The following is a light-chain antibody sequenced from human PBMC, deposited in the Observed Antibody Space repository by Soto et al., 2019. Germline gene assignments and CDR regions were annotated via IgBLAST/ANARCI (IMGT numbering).Light chain of an antibody. CDR1: SSDVGGYNF. V-gene: IGLV2-14*01. CDR2: EVS. CDR3: YSYRGYYTRV. Sequence: QSVLTQPASVSGSPGQSITTSCTVTSSDVGGYNFVSWYQQRPGRAPKLLIYEVSRRPSGVSNRFSGSKSGDTASLTISGLQAEDEADYYCYSYRGYYTRVFGTGTKVTVL. J-gene: IGLJ1*01.